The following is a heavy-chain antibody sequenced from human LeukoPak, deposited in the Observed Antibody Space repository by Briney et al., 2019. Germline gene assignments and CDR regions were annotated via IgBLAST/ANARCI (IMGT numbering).Heavy chain of an antibody. J-gene: IGHJ4*02. Sequence: PGVSLRLLCAVSGFSVSGYWMTWVRQAPGKGLEGVANIKQDGSEKNYVDSVKGRFTISRDNAENSLFLQMNSLRVEDTAVYYCAKEWQGGIAAAGTRIEGDYWGQGTLVAVSS. CDR1: GFSVSGYW. D-gene: IGHD6-13*01. V-gene: IGHV3-7*01. CDR3: AKEWQGGIAAAGTRIEGDY. CDR2: IKQDGSEK.